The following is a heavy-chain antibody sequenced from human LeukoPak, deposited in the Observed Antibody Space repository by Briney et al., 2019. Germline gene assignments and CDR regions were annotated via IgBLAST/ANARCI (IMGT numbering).Heavy chain of an antibody. CDR1: GYTFTGYY. CDR3: ARAKYPRESRAGFDY. CDR2: INPNSGGT. D-gene: IGHD2/OR15-2a*01. J-gene: IGHJ4*02. V-gene: IGHV1-2*02. Sequence: ASVKVSCKASGYTFTGYYMHWVRQAPGQGLEWMGWINPNSGGTNYAQKFQGRVTMTRDTSISTAYMELSRLRSDDTAVYYCARAKYPRESRAGFDYWGQGTLVTVSS.